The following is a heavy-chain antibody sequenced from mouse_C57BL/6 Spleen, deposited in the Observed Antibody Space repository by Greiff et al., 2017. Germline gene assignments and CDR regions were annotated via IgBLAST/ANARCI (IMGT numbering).Heavy chain of an antibody. CDR2: INPSSGYT. Sequence: QVQLQQSGAELARPGASVKMSCKASGYTFTSYTMHWVKQRPGQGLEWIGYINPSSGYTKYNQKFKDKATLTADKSSSTAYMQLSSLTSEDSAVYYCAREGEYDSNLEAMDYWGQGTSVTVSS. V-gene: IGHV1-4*01. J-gene: IGHJ4*01. CDR3: AREGEYDSNLEAMDY. CDR1: GYTFTSYT. D-gene: IGHD2-5*01.